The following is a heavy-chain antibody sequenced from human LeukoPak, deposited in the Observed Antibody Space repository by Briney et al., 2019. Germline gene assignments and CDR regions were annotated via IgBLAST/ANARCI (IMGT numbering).Heavy chain of an antibody. CDR2: IYSSGST. CDR3: ARDLGSMVRGVITSGHFDY. CDR1: GGSISSYY. J-gene: IGHJ4*02. Sequence: SETLSLTCTVSGGSISSYYWSWIRQPAGKGLEWIGRIYSSGSTNYNPSLKSRVTMSVDTSKIQFSLKLSSVTAADTAVYYCARDLGSMVRGVITSGHFDYWGQGTLVTVSS. D-gene: IGHD3-10*01. V-gene: IGHV4-4*07.